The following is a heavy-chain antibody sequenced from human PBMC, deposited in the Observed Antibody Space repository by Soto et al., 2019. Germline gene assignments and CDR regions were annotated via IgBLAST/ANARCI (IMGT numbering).Heavy chain of an antibody. V-gene: IGHV3-23*01. CDR1: GFTFSSYA. J-gene: IGHJ4*02. Sequence: PGGSLRLSCAASGFTFSSYAMSWVRQAPGKGLEWVSAISGSGGSTYYADSVKGRFTISRDNSKNTLYLQMNSLRAEDTAVYYCAKVAVLREPGRSFFDYWGQGTLVTVSS. CDR2: ISGSGGST. D-gene: IGHD3-3*01. CDR3: AKVAVLREPGRSFFDY.